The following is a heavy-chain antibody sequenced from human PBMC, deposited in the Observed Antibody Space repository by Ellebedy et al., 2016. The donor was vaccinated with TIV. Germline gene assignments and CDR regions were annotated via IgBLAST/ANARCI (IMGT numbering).Heavy chain of an antibody. Sequence: GESLKISCEASGFTFSSYGMHWVRQAPGKGLEWLAVISHAGSSQYYADSVKGRFTVSRDNSMTTVYLEMNSLRAEDTDLYYCARDLDKSSGWYGGAAYWGQGTQVTVSS. CDR1: GFTFSSYG. CDR3: ARDLDKSSGWYGGAAY. CDR2: ISHAGSSQ. D-gene: IGHD6-19*01. V-gene: IGHV3-30*19. J-gene: IGHJ4*02.